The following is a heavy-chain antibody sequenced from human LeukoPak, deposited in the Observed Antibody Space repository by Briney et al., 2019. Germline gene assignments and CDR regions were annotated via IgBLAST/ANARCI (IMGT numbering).Heavy chain of an antibody. J-gene: IGHJ4*02. D-gene: IGHD3-22*01. V-gene: IGHV1-18*01. CDR1: GYTFTSYG. CDR2: ISAYNGNT. Sequence: ASVKVSCKASGYTFTSYGISWVRQAPGQGLEWMGWISAYNGNTNYAQKLQGRVTMTTDTSTSTAYMELSRLRSDDTAVYYCARPPTPSYYYDSSGSYDYWGQGTLVTVSS. CDR3: ARPPTPSYYYDSSGSYDY.